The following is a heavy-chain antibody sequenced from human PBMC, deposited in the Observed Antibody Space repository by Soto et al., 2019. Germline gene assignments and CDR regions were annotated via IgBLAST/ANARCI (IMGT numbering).Heavy chain of an antibody. D-gene: IGHD1-20*01. CDR3: ARGNNWNDPYYYYDYMDV. J-gene: IGHJ6*03. Sequence: SETLSLTCTVSGGSISSYYWTWIRQPPGKGLEWIGYVYYTGSTNYNPSLKSRVTISVDTSKNQFSLKLSSVTAADTAVYYCARGNNWNDPYYYYDYMDVWGKGTTVTVSS. CDR2: VYYTGST. CDR1: GGSISSYY. V-gene: IGHV4-59*08.